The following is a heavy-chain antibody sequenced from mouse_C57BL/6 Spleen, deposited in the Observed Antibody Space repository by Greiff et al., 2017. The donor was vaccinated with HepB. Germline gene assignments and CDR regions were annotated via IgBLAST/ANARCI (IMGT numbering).Heavy chain of an antibody. Sequence: EVMLVESEGGLVQPGSSMKLSCTASGFTFSDYYMAWVRQVPDKGLEWVANINYDGSSTYYLDSLKSRFIISRDNAKNILYLQMSSLKSEDTATYYCAREGYYYAMDYWGQGTSVTVSS. CDR2: INYDGSST. CDR3: AREGYYYAMDY. CDR1: GFTFSDYY. J-gene: IGHJ4*01. V-gene: IGHV5-16*01.